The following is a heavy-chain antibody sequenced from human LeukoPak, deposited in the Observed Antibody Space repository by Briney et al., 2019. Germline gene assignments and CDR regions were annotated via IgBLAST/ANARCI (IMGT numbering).Heavy chain of an antibody. V-gene: IGHV3-23*01. CDR3: AKGRRGGSPDY. CDR2: ISGSGGST. D-gene: IGHD3-16*01. CDR1: GFTVSSNY. J-gene: IGHJ4*02. Sequence: GGSLRLSCAASGFTVSSNYMSWVRQAPGKGLEWVSAISGSGGSTYYADSVKGRFTISRDNSKNTLYLQMNSLRAEDTAVYYCAKGRRGGSPDYWGQGTLVTVSS.